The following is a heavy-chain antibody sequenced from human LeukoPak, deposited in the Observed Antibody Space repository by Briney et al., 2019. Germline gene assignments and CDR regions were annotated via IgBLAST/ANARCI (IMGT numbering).Heavy chain of an antibody. CDR3: ASPEGGGVGYSYGYGAFDI. CDR2: IKQDGSEK. D-gene: IGHD5-18*01. CDR1: GFTFSSYA. V-gene: IGHV3-7*01. Sequence: PGGSLRLSCAASGFTFSSYAMSWVRQAPGKGLEWVANIKQDGSEKYYVDSVKGRFTISRDNAKNSLYLQMNSLRAEDTAVYYCASPEGGGVGYSYGYGAFDIWGQGTMVTVSS. J-gene: IGHJ3*02.